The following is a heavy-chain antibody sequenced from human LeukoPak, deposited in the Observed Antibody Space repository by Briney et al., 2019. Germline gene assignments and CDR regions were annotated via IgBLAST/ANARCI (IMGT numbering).Heavy chain of an antibody. CDR1: GYTFTSYG. CDR2: ISAYNGNT. D-gene: IGHD2-2*01. Sequence: ASVKVSCKASGYTFTSYGISWVRQAPGQGLEWMGWISAYNGNTNYAQKLQGRVTMTTDTSTGTAYMELRSLRSDDTAVYYCARGDCSSTSCFNFDYWGQGTLVTVSS. CDR3: ARGDCSSTSCFNFDY. V-gene: IGHV1-18*04. J-gene: IGHJ4*02.